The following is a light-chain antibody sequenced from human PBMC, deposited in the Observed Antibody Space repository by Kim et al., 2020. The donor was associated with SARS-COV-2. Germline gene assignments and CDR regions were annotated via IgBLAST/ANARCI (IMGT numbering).Light chain of an antibody. Sequence: DIQMTQSPSSLSASVGDRVTITCRTTQSISSHLNWYQQKPGRAPKLLISAASTLQGGVPSRFSGSGSETDFTLTISSLQPEDFATYFSQQSYITPFTFGAGTKVDIK. J-gene: IGKJ3*01. CDR3: QQSYITPFT. CDR1: QSISSH. CDR2: AAS. V-gene: IGKV1-39*01.